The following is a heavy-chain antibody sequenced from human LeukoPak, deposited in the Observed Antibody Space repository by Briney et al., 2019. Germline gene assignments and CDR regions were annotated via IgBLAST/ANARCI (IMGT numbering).Heavy chain of an antibody. CDR1: GFTFSSYA. Sequence: GGSLRLSCAASGFTFSSYAMHWVGQAPGKGLEWVAVISYDGSNKYYADSVKGRFTISRDNSKNTLYLQMNSLRAEDTAVYYCASPRGGSTVTTSWFDPWGQGTLVTVSS. D-gene: IGHD4-11*01. CDR2: ISYDGSNK. J-gene: IGHJ5*02. V-gene: IGHV3-30-3*01. CDR3: ASPRGGSTVTTSWFDP.